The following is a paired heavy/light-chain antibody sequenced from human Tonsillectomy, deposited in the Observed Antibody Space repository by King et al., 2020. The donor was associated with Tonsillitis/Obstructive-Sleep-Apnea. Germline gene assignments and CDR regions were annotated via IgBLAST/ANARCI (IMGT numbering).Heavy chain of an antibody. CDR1: GFRFSSYA. D-gene: IGHD6-19*01. V-gene: IGHV3-30*01. CDR3: ARDGSGWPPSGFEY. Sequence: QVQLVESGGGVVQPGRSLRLSCAASGFRFSSYAMHWVRQAPGKGLEWVAVISYDGSNQYYADSVKGRFTISRDKSKSTLYLQMDTLRAEDTAVYYCARDGSGWPPSGFEYWGQGTLVTVSS. CDR2: ISYDGSNQ. J-gene: IGHJ4*02.
Light chain of an antibody. CDR2: RNN. CDR1: SSNIGNNY. Sequence: QSVLTQPPSASGTPGQRVTISCSGSSSNIGNNYVYWYQQLPGTAPKLLIYRNNQRPSGVPDRFSGSESGTSASLAISGLRSEDEADYYCAAWDDSLSGWVFGGGTKLTVL. CDR3: AAWDDSLSGWV. J-gene: IGLJ3*02. V-gene: IGLV1-47*01.